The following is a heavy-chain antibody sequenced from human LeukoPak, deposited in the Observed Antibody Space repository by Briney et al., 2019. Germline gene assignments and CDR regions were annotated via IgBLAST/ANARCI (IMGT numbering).Heavy chain of an antibody. CDR3: ARESVLRYFDWVNVMDY. Sequence: ASETLSLTCTVSGGSISSSSYYWGWIRQPPGKGLQWIGSVYHSGTTFYNPSLKSRVTISVDTSKNRFSLKLSSVTAADTAVYYCARESVLRYFDWVNVMDYWGQGTLVTVSS. CDR2: VYHSGTT. V-gene: IGHV4-39*07. D-gene: IGHD3-9*01. CDR1: GGSISSSSYY. J-gene: IGHJ4*02.